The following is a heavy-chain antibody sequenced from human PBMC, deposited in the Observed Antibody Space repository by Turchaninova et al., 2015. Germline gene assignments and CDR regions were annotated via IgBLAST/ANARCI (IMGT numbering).Heavy chain of an antibody. J-gene: IGHJ5*02. V-gene: IGHV4-59*01. CDR1: GGAISNYY. Sequence: QVQLRESGPGLVKPSETLSLTCTISGGAISNYYWSWVRTPPGEGLARIGYMYYSGSTNANPPQKSGVTISVDPSKNQFSLKLISVTAADTAVYYCVRSLDYYGSGSYYVSWGQGTLVTVSS. D-gene: IGHD3-10*01. CDR3: VRSLDYYGSGSYYVS. CDR2: MYYSGST.